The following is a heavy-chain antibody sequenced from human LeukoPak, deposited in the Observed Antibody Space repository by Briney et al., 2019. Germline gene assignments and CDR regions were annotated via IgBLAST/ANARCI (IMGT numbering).Heavy chain of an antibody. D-gene: IGHD4-11*01. J-gene: IGHJ4*02. Sequence: ASVKVSCKVSGDTLTELSMHWVRQAPGKGLGWMGTFDPEEDEIIYAQKFQGRLTMTEDTSTDTAYMDLRSLTSDDTAMYYCAAVGVGLQVFWGQGTLVTVSS. CDR2: FDPEEDEI. V-gene: IGHV1-24*01. CDR3: AAVGVGLQVF. CDR1: GDTLTELS.